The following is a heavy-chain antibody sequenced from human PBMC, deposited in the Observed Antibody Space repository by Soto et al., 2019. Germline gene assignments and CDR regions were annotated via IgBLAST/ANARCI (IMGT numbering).Heavy chain of an antibody. V-gene: IGHV3-74*01. CDR1: GFTFSTYW. J-gene: IGHJ5*02. D-gene: IGHD5-12*01. CDR3: AGGVATLLA. Sequence: EVPLVESGGGLVQPGGSLRLSCAASGFTFSTYWMHWVRQVPGKGLVWVSRINSDGSTTSYADSVKGRFTISRDNAKNTLFLQMNSLRAEDTAVYYCAGGVATLLAWGQGTLVTVSS. CDR2: INSDGSTT.